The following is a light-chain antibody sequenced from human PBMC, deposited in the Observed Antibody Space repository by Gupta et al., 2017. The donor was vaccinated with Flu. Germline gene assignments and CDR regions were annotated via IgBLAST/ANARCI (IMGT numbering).Light chain of an antibody. CDR2: GNT. Sequence: VTISCTGSNSNIGAGYDVHWYQRLPGTAPKLLIYGNTNRPSGVPDRFSGSKSGTSASLAITGLQAEDEADYYCQSYDTSLGAYVFGAGTKVTVL. CDR3: QSYDTSLGAYV. V-gene: IGLV1-40*01. J-gene: IGLJ1*01. CDR1: NSNIGAGYD.